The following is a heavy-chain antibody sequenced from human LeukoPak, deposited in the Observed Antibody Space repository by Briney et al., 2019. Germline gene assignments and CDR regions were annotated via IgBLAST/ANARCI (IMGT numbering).Heavy chain of an antibody. CDR2: INIDGSST. CDR1: GFTFSSYW. V-gene: IGHV3-74*01. Sequence: PGGSLRLSCAASGFTFSSYWMHRVRQAPGKGLVWVSRINIDGSSTNYADSVKGRFTISRDNAKNTLYLQMNSLRAEDTAVYYCARAVYYGSGTYAPWGQGTLVTVSS. J-gene: IGHJ5*02. CDR3: ARAVYYGSGTYAP. D-gene: IGHD3-10*01.